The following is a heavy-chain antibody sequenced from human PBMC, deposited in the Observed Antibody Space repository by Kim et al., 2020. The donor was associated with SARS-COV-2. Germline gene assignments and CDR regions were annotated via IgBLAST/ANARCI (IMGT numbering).Heavy chain of an antibody. V-gene: IGHV1-3*01. D-gene: IGHD6-19*01. CDR1: GYTFTRYP. Sequence: ASVKVSCKASGYTFTRYPMHWVRQAPGQRLEWMGWINADNGNTKYSQKFQGRVTITRDTSASTAYMELSSLRSEDTAVYYCARDIGLSGWYREKVSPPYGMDVWGQGTTVTVSS. J-gene: IGHJ6*02. CDR2: INADNGNT. CDR3: ARDIGLSGWYREKVSPPYGMDV.